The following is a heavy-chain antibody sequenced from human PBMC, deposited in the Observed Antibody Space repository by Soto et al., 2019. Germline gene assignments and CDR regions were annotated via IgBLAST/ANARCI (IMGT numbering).Heavy chain of an antibody. V-gene: IGHV1-24*01. CDR3: ATLWSDYYERKKCGMDV. Sequence: QVQLVQSGAEVKKPGASVKVSCKVSGYTLIESFMHWVRQAPGKGLEWMGGFDPEDGETIYAQKFQGRVTMTEDTFTDTAYMELSSLRSEDTAIYYCATLWSDYYERKKCGMDVWGQGTTVTVSS. CDR1: GYTLIESF. CDR2: FDPEDGET. J-gene: IGHJ6*02. D-gene: IGHD3-3*01.